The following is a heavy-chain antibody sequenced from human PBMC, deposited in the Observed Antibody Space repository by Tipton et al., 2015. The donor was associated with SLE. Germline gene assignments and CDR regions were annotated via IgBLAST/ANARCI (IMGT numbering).Heavy chain of an antibody. D-gene: IGHD4-11*01. CDR1: GYTFSTYA. CDR2: INTNTGHP. J-gene: IGHJ5*02. Sequence: QVQLVQSGSELKKPGASVKVSCKASGYTFSTYAINWVRQAPGQGLEWMGWINTNTGHPTYAQGFTGRFVFSSDTSVSTASLQISGLTAEDTAIYYCARDYSKYEGFDLWGQGTLVTVSS. CDR3: ARDYSKYEGFDL. V-gene: IGHV7-4-1*02.